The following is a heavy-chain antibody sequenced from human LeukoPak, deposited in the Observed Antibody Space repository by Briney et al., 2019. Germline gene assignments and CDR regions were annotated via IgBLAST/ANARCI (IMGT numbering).Heavy chain of an antibody. D-gene: IGHD3-10*01. CDR1: GFTFSNYA. J-gene: IGHJ4*02. CDR2: ISGSGGYT. Sequence: GGSLRLSRVASGFTFSNYAMSWVRQAPGKGLEWVSGISGSGGYTYYADSVKGRFTISRDNSKNTLYLQMNSLRAEDTAVFYCAKSLFDSGRTGGALDYWGQGILVTVSS. CDR3: AKSLFDSGRTGGALDY. V-gene: IGHV3-23*01.